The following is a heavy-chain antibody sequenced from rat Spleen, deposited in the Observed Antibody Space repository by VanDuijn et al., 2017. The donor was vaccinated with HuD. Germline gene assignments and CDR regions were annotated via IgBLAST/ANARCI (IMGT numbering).Heavy chain of an antibody. Sequence: EVQLVESGGGLVQPGRSLKLSCTASGLSFSNYDMAWVRQAPTKGLEWVTSISPTGATTNYRDSVKGRFTISRDNAKNTLYLQMDSLRSEDSATYYCATDGYFDGIYYSVYVMDAWGQGASVTVSS. CDR1: GLSFSNYD. CDR3: ATDGYFDGIYYSVYVMDA. V-gene: IGHV5-19*01. J-gene: IGHJ4*01. CDR2: ISPTGATT. D-gene: IGHD1-12*02.